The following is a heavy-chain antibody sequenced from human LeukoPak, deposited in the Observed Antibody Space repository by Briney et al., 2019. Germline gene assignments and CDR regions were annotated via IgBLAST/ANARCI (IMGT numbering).Heavy chain of an antibody. V-gene: IGHV3-23*01. D-gene: IGHD2-15*01. J-gene: IGHJ4*02. Sequence: GGSLRLSCAASGFTFNSYAMYWVRPAPGKGLEWISGIFGSGGSAHYADSVKGRFTISRDNSKNTVYLQLDSLRVEDTAVYYCGKTTVGYSSGRYPGWPVDYWGQGALVTVSS. CDR3: GKTTVGYSSGRYPGWPVDY. CDR2: IFGSGGSA. CDR1: GFTFNSYA.